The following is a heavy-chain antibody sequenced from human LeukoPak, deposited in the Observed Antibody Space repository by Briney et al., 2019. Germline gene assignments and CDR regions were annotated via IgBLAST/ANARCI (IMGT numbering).Heavy chain of an antibody. CDR3: VRLWLRWGIDY. Sequence: SETLSLTCSVSGASTNTDSYFWGWIRQPPGKGLEWIGSGYYSGSSHYNPSLKSRVTISVDTSKNQFSLRVSSVTAADTAVYYCVRLWLRWGIDYWSQGSLVPVSS. D-gene: IGHD5-12*01. CDR1: GASTNTDSYF. J-gene: IGHJ4*02. CDR2: GYYSGSS. V-gene: IGHV4-39*01.